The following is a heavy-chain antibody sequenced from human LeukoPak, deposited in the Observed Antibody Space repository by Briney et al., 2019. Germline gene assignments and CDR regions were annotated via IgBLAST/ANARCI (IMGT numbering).Heavy chain of an antibody. Sequence: GGSLRLSCAASGFTFITYTMDWVRQAPGKGLEWVSSISSSRDYIYYADSVKGRFTISRDNSENTLYLQMNSLRAEDTAVYYCAKFSAYPYFDYWGQGTLVTVSS. CDR1: GFTFITYT. CDR3: AKFSAYPYFDY. J-gene: IGHJ4*02. CDR2: ISSSRDYI. V-gene: IGHV3-23*01.